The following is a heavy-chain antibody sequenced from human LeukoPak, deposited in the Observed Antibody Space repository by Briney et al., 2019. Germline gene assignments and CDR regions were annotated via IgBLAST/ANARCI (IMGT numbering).Heavy chain of an antibody. D-gene: IGHD3-22*01. CDR2: INPNSGGT. V-gene: IGHV1-2*02. J-gene: IGHJ4*02. CDR3: ARRGDMIVVVTAFDY. CDR1: GYTFTGYY. Sequence: ASVKVSCKASGYTFTGYYMHWVRQAPGQGLEWMGWINPNSGGTNYAQKFQGRVTMTRDTSIGTAYMELSRLRSDDTAVYYCARRGDMIVVVTAFDYWGQGTLVTVSS.